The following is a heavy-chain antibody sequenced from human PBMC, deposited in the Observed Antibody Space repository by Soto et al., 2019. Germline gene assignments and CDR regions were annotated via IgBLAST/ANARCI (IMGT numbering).Heavy chain of an antibody. J-gene: IGHJ3*02. D-gene: IGHD3-16*01. CDR2: IYYSGST. V-gene: IGHV4-31*03. CDR3: VRDTSLSLQLGFDI. CDR1: GGSISSGGYY. Sequence: PSETLSLTCTVSGGSISSGGYYWSWIRQHPGKGLEWIGYIYYSGSTYYNPSLKSRVIISVDTSKNQFSLELRSLTAADTAVYSCVRDTSLSLQLGFDIWGQGTMVTVSS.